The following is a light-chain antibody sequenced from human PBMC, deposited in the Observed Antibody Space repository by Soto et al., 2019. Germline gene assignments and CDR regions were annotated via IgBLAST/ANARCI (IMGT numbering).Light chain of an antibody. CDR1: QSVSSSY. CDR3: QQYSNWPRT. J-gene: IGKJ1*01. Sequence: EIVLTQSPGTLSLSPGERATLSCRASQSVSSSYLAWYQQKPGQAPRLLIYGASTRATVIPARFRGSGSRTEFTLTISDLQSEDFAVYYCQQYSNWPRTFGQGTKV. V-gene: IGKV3-15*01. CDR2: GAS.